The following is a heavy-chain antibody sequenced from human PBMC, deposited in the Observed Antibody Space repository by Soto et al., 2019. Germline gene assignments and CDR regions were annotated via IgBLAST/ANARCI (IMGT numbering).Heavy chain of an antibody. V-gene: IGHV1-69*13. Sequence: GASVKVSCKASGGTFSNYAISWVRQAPGQGLEWMGGIIPIFGTANYAQKFQGRVTITADESTSTAYMELSSLRSEDTAVYYCARDNTVAGRNYYYGMDVWGQGTTVTVSS. CDR2: IIPIFGTA. D-gene: IGHD6-19*01. CDR1: GGTFSNYA. CDR3: ARDNTVAGRNYYYGMDV. J-gene: IGHJ6*02.